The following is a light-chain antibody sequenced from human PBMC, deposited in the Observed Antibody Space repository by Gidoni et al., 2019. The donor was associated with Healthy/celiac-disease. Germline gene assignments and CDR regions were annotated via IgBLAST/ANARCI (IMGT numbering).Light chain of an antibody. CDR3: SSYTSSSVYV. CDR1: SSEVGGYNY. V-gene: IGLV2-14*03. CDR2: AVS. Sequence: QSALTQPAAVYGSPGQSITISCTGTSSEVGGYNYVSWYQQHPGKAPKLMIDAVSNRPSGVSNRFSGSKSGNTASLTISGLQAEDEADYYCSSYTSSSVYVFGTGTKVTVL. J-gene: IGLJ1*01.